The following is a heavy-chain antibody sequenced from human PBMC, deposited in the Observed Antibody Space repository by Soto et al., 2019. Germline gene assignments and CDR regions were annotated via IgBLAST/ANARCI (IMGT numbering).Heavy chain of an antibody. CDR3: AGRYCTNGVCHLGLSDF. CDR1: GLTFSNCE. V-gene: IGHV3-48*03. Sequence: GGSLRLSCAASGLTFSNCEMNWVRQAPGRGLEWVAYIGTRDRTTYYAASVKGRFTISRDNARYSLFLQMNSLRAEDTAVYYCAGRYCTNGVCHLGLSDFWGQGTLVTVSS. J-gene: IGHJ4*02. CDR2: IGTRDRTT. D-gene: IGHD2-8*01.